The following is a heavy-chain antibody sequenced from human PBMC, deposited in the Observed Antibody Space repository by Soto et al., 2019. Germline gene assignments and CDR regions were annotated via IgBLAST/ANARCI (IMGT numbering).Heavy chain of an antibody. V-gene: IGHV3-33*01. Sequence: GGSLRLSCAASGFTFSSYGMHWVRQAPGKGLEWVAVIWYDGSNKYYADSVKGRFTISRDNSKNTLYLQMNSLRAEDTAVYYCARVKRPYSSSRYGMDVWGQGTTVTVSS. CDR3: ARVKRPYSSSRYGMDV. J-gene: IGHJ6*02. CDR1: GFTFSSYG. CDR2: IWYDGSNK. D-gene: IGHD6-13*01.